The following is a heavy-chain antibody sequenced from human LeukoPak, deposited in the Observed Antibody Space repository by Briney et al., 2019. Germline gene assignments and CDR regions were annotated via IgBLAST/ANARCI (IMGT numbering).Heavy chain of an antibody. D-gene: IGHD6-6*01. CDR1: GGSISSYY. J-gene: IGHJ4*02. V-gene: IGHV4-59*01. Sequence: SETLSLTCTVSGGSISSYYWSWIRQPPGKGLEWIGYIYYSGSTNYNPSLKSRVTISVDTSKNQFPLKLSSVTAADTAVYYCARATIIAGRFDYWGQGTLVTVSS. CDR2: IYYSGST. CDR3: ARATIIAGRFDY.